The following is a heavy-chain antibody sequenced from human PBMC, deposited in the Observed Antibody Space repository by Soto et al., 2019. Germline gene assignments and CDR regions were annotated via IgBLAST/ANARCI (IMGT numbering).Heavy chain of an antibody. J-gene: IGHJ4*02. CDR2: ISYDGSNK. Sequence: GGSLRLSCAASGFTFSSYGMHWVRQAPGKGLEWVAVISYDGSNKYYADSVKGRFTISRDNSKNTLYLQMNSLRAEDTAVYYCAKDDPPLVGAIDYWGQGTLVTVSS. V-gene: IGHV3-30*18. CDR1: GFTFSSYG. D-gene: IGHD1-26*01. CDR3: AKDDPPLVGAIDY.